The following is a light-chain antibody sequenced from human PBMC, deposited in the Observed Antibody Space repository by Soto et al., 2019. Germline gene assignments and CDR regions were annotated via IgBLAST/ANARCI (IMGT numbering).Light chain of an antibody. CDR2: GAS. V-gene: IGKV3-15*01. CDR3: QQYDNWPPFT. CDR1: QSVGSH. Sequence: ATLSVSPGERSTLSCRASQSVGSHLAWYQQRPGQAPRLLIYGASYRATGIPARFSGSVSGTDFTLTISSLQSADFAVYYCQQYDNWPPFTFGPGTKVDI. J-gene: IGKJ3*01.